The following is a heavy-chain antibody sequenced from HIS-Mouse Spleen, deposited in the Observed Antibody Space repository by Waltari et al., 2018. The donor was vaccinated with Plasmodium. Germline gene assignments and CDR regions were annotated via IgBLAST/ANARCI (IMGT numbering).Heavy chain of an antibody. V-gene: IGHV4-34*01. CDR1: GGSFSGYY. CDR3: ARVTSSGVYWYFDL. Sequence: QVQLQQWGAGLVKPSETLSLTCAVYGGSFSGYYWSWIRQPPGKGLEWIGESNHRGSTNYNPYLKSRVTISVDTYKNQFSLKLSSVTAADTAVYYCARVTSSGVYWYFDLWGRGTLVTVSS. J-gene: IGHJ2*01. D-gene: IGHD3-3*01. CDR2: SNHRGST.